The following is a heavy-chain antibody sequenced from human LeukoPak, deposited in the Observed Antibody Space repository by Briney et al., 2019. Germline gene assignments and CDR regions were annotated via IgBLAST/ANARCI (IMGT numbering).Heavy chain of an antibody. J-gene: IGHJ6*03. CDR1: GLTFSSYW. D-gene: IGHD4/OR15-4a*01. Sequence: TGGSLRLSCAASGLTFSSYWMRWVRQAPGKGLVWVSRINSDGSTTTYADSVKGRFTISRDNAKNTLYLQMNSLRAEDTAVYYCARDRRLWNMDVWGTGTTVTISS. CDR2: INSDGSTT. V-gene: IGHV3-74*01. CDR3: ARDRRLWNMDV.